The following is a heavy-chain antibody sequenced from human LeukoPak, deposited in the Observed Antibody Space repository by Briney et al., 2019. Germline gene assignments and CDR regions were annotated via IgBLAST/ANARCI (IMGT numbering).Heavy chain of an antibody. J-gene: IGHJ5*02. CDR1: GFTFSSYA. D-gene: IGHD2-2*01. V-gene: IGHV3-23*01. CDR2: ISGSGGST. CDR3: ARDRYCSSTSCQTNWFDP. Sequence: GRSLRLSCAASGFTFSSYAMSWVRQAPGKGLEWVSAISGSGGSTSYADSVKGRFTISRDNAKNTLYLQMNSLRAEDTAVYYCARDRYCSSTSCQTNWFDPWGQGTLVTVSS.